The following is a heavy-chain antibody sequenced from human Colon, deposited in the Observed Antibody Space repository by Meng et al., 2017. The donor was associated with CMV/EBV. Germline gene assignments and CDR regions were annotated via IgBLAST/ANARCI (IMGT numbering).Heavy chain of an antibody. CDR2: IYDSGST. D-gene: IGHD2-15*01. CDR1: GGSISSYY. J-gene: IGHJ6*02. V-gene: IGHV4-59*01. CDR3: AREGRRGTSLPPSFHYYGVDV. Sequence: SETLSLTCTVSGGSISSYYWTWIRQPPGKGLEWIGFIYDSGSTNYNPSLKSRVTISLDSSKNQFSLKLNSVTAADTAVYYCAREGRRGTSLPPSFHYYGVDVWGQGTTVTVSS.